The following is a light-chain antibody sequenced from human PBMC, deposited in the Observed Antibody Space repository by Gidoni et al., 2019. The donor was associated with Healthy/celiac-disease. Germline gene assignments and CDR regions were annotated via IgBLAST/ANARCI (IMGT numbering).Light chain of an antibody. V-gene: IGKV3-20*01. CDR1: QSVSSTY. J-gene: IGKJ1*01. CDR2: GAS. Sequence: EIVFTRSPRTLSLSPGERATLSCRASQSVSSTYLAWYQQKPGQAPRLLIYGASSRATGIPDRFSGSGSGTDFTLTITRLESEDFAVYFCQQYGSSPWTFGEGTKVEIK. CDR3: QQYGSSPWT.